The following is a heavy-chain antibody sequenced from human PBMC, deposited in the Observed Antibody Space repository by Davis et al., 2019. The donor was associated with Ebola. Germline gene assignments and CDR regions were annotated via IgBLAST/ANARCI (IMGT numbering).Heavy chain of an antibody. V-gene: IGHV1-18*04. J-gene: IGHJ4*02. CDR3: ARAQFPTTSDH. CDR2: INPHNGNT. Sequence: ASVKVSCKASGYTFTNYGITWVRQAPGQGLEWMGWINPHNGNTNYAQNVQGRVTMTTDTSTSTAYMEVGSLRSDDTAVYYCARAQFPTTSDHWGQGTLVTASS. CDR1: GYTFTNYG. D-gene: IGHD1-1*01.